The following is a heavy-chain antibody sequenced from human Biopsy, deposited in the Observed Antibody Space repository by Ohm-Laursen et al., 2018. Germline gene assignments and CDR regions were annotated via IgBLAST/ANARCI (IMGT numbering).Heavy chain of an antibody. CDR2: IFTSGST. V-gene: IGHV4-4*07. J-gene: IGHJ4*02. Sequence: SDTLSLTCAVSGASISDYYCVWIRQPAGKGLEWIGLIFTSGSTTYNPSLRSRVTMPVDTSKNQFTLNLSSVTAADTAMYYCAKGYTDYSDSSGFSYYFRYWGQGTLVTVSS. D-gene: IGHD3-22*01. CDR1: GASISDYY. CDR3: AKGYTDYSDSSGFSYYFRY.